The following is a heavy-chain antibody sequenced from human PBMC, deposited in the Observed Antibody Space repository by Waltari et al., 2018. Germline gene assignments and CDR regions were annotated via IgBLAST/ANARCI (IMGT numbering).Heavy chain of an antibody. V-gene: IGHV3-21*01. CDR2: MSSRSSYI. CDR3: ARDPRYCSSTSCHDY. CDR1: VFPFISYS. J-gene: IGHJ4*02. Sequence: EVQLVESGGGLVKPGGSLILSFASSVFPFISYSINWVRQAPGKGREWVSSMSSRSSYIYYADSVKGRLTISRDNAKNSLYLQMNSLRAEDTAVYYCARDPRYCSSTSCHDYWGQGTLVTVSS. D-gene: IGHD2-2*01.